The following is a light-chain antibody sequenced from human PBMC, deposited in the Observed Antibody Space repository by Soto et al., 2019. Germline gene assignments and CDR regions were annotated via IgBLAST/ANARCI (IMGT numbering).Light chain of an antibody. CDR1: SSDVGGYNY. CDR3: SSYTSSSTPPCV. V-gene: IGLV2-14*01. Sequence: QSALTQPASVSGSPGQSITISCTGTSSDVGGYNYVSWYQQHPGKAPKLMIYDVSNRPSGVSNRFSGSKSGNTASLTISALQAEDEADYYCSSYTSSSTPPCVFGTGTKLTVL. J-gene: IGLJ1*01. CDR2: DVS.